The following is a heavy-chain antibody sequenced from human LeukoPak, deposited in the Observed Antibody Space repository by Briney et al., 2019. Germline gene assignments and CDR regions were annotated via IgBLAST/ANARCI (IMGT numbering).Heavy chain of an antibody. Sequence: LSFNTYGMHWVCQAPGRGLEWLTLIRPDGRMKFYSDSVKGRFTVSRDNSLSMLYLEMTSLRSEDTAVYYCVKDDPVLHYWGQGTLVSVSS. CDR1: LSFNTYG. CDR2: IRPDGRMK. V-gene: IGHV3-30*02. J-gene: IGHJ4*02. CDR3: VKDDPVLHY.